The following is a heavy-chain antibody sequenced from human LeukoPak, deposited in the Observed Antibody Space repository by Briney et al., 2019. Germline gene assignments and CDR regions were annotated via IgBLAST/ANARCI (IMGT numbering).Heavy chain of an antibody. J-gene: IGHJ4*02. CDR1: GGSVSSGSYY. Sequence: PSETLSLTCTVSGGSVSSGSYYWSWIRQPPGKGLEWIGYIYYSVSTKDNPSLKSRVTTSVDTSKNQFSLMVSSVTAADTAVYYCARGRAAAGQNFLDYWGQGALVTVSS. CDR2: IYYSVST. D-gene: IGHD6-13*01. CDR3: ARGRAAAGQNFLDY. V-gene: IGHV4-61*01.